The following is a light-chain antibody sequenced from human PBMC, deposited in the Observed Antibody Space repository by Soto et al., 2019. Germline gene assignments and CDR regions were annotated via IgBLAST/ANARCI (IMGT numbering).Light chain of an antibody. V-gene: IGKV3-20*01. CDR1: QSVSSSY. J-gene: IGKJ1*01. CDR3: QQYGSSPWT. CDR2: GAS. Sequence: ENVLTQSPGPRSLSPGERATLSCRASQSVSSSYLAWYQQKPGQAPRLLIYGASSRATGIRDRFSGSGSGTDFTLTIRRLEPEDFAVYYCQQYGSSPWTFGQGTKVEIK.